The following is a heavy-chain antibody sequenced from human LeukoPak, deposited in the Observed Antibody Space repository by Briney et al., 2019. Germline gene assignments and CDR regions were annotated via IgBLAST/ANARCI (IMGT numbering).Heavy chain of an antibody. Sequence: ASVKVSCKSSGGTFISYAIGWVRQAPGQGLEGMGGIIPVFVKANYPQNFQDRVTITADDSTSTVYMELRSLRSEDTAVYYCAREALEYSSPYYFEFWGQGTLITVSS. CDR1: GGTFISYA. CDR3: AREALEYSSPYYFEF. D-gene: IGHD6-6*01. CDR2: IIPVFVKA. V-gene: IGHV1-69*13. J-gene: IGHJ4*02.